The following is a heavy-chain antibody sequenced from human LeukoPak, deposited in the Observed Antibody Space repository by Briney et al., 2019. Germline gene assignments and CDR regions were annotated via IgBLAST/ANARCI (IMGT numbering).Heavy chain of an antibody. V-gene: IGHV4-39*01. CDR3: ASRDLVPAAFDY. D-gene: IGHD2-2*01. CDR2: IYYSGST. Sequence: SETLPLTCTVSGGSISSSSYYWGWIRQPPGKGLEWIGSIYYSGSTYYNPSLKSRVTISVDTSKNQFSLKLSSVTAADTAVYYCASRDLVPAAFDYWGQGTLVTVSS. CDR1: GGSISSSSYY. J-gene: IGHJ4*02.